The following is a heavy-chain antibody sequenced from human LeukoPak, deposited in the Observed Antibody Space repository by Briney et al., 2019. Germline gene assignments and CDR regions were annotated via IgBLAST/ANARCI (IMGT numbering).Heavy chain of an antibody. CDR2: ISYDGSNK. D-gene: IGHD4/OR15-4a*01. J-gene: IGHJ5*02. CDR1: GFTFSSYA. V-gene: IGHV3-30*14. Sequence: GGSLRLSCAASGFTFSSYAMHWVRQAPGKGLEWVAVISYDGSNKYYADSVKGRFTISRDNTKNTLHLQVNSLRAEDTAVYYCVRGSSANYDTWGQGTLVTVSS. CDR3: VRGSSANYDT.